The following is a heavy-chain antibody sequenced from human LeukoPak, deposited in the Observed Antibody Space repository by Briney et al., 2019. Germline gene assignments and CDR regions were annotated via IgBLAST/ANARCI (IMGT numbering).Heavy chain of an antibody. CDR2: TWYDGSNK. CDR1: GFTFSSYG. CDR3: AKQTITMVRGVVGEGLDY. J-gene: IGHJ4*02. D-gene: IGHD3-10*01. Sequence: GGSLRLPCAASGFTFSSYGMHWVRQAPGKGLEWVAVTWYDGSNKYYADSVKGRFTISRDNSKNTLYLQMNSLRAEDTAVYYCAKQTITMVRGVVGEGLDYWGQGTLVTVSS. V-gene: IGHV3-33*06.